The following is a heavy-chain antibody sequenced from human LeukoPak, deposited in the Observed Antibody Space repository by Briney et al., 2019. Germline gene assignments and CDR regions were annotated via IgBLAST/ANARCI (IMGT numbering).Heavy chain of an antibody. D-gene: IGHD2-2*03. CDR1: GYTFTSYG. Sequence: ASVKVSCKASGYTFTSYGISWVRQAPGQGLEWMGWISAYNGNTNYAQKLQGRVTMTTDTSTSTAYMELRGLRSDDTAVYYCARELPTGYCSSTSCFRAFDIWGQGTMVTVSS. CDR3: ARELPTGYCSSTSCFRAFDI. CDR2: ISAYNGNT. V-gene: IGHV1-18*01. J-gene: IGHJ3*02.